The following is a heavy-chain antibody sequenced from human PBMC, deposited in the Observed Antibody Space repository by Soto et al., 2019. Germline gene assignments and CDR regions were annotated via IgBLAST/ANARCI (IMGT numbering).Heavy chain of an antibody. V-gene: IGHV3-23*01. J-gene: IGHJ4*02. Sequence: EVQLLESGGGLVQPGGSLRLYCAASGFTFSSYAMSWVRQAPGKGLEWVSALSGNSGTTYYADSVKGRFTISRDNSKNTLYLQMNRLRAEDTAVYYCAKDVSFYYDNSGSNFDYWGQGNLVTVSS. D-gene: IGHD3-22*01. CDR2: LSGNSGTT. CDR1: GFTFSSYA. CDR3: AKDVSFYYDNSGSNFDY.